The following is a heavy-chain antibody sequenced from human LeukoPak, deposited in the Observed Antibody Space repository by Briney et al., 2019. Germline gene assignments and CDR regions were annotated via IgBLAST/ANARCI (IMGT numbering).Heavy chain of an antibody. J-gene: IGHJ4*02. CDR2: IKEDGSEQ. D-gene: IGHD5-12*01. CDR1: GYTFSSYW. V-gene: IGHV3-7*04. Sequence: GGSLRLSCAASGYTFSSYWMSWVRQAPGKGLEWVANIKEDGSEQYYVDSVKGRFTISRDNAKNSLYLQMNSLRAEDTAVFYCARDGTYTDYDPDFDIWGQGTLVTVSS. CDR3: ARDGTYTDYDPDFDI.